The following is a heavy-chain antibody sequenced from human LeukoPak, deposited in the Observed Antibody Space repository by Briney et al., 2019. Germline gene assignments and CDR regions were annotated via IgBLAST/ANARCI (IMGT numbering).Heavy chain of an antibody. J-gene: IGHJ6*03. V-gene: IGHV3-33*05. CDR3: ARDNSGIAAAGNYYYYYYMDV. CDR1: GFTFSSYG. D-gene: IGHD6-13*01. Sequence: GGSLRLSCAASGFTFSSYGMHWVRQAPDKGLEWVAVISYDGSNKYYADSVKGRFTISRDNSKNTLYLQMNSLRAEDTAVYYCARDNSGIAAAGNYYYYYYMDVWGKGTTVTISS. CDR2: ISYDGSNK.